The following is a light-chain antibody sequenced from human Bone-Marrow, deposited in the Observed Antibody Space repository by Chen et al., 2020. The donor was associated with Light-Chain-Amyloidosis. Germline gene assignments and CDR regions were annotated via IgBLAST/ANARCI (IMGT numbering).Light chain of an antibody. CDR2: DDS. Sequence: SYVLTQPSSVSVAPGQTDTIACVGNIIGSTSVHWYQQTPGQAPLLVVYDDSDRPSRIPERLTGSNSWNTPTMTISRVEAGDEADYYGQVWDRSSDRPVFGGGTKLTVL. V-gene: IGLV3-21*02. J-gene: IGLJ3*02. CDR1: IIGSTS. CDR3: QVWDRSSDRPV.